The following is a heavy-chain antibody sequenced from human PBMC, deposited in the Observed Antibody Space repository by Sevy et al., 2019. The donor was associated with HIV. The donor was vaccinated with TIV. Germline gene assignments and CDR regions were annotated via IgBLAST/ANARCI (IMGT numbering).Heavy chain of an antibody. D-gene: IGHD2-8*01. CDR2: LSFGCGEI. CDR3: ARGGCTKPHDY. V-gene: IGHV3-23*01. CDR1: GFTFSKYS. J-gene: IGHJ4*02. Sequence: GGSLRLSCAASGFTFSKYSMSWVRHPPGKGLEWVSTLSFGCGEINYADSVKGRLTISRDNTKGSVYLKMNSLGPGDTAVYFCARGGCTKPHDYWGQGTLVTVSS.